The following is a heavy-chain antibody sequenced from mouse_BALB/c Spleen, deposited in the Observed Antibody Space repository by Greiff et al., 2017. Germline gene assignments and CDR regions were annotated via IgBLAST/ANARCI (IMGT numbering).Heavy chain of an antibody. D-gene: IGHD4-1*01. J-gene: IGHJ4*01. CDR3: ARGVLGRAMDY. CDR2: IDPFNGGT. V-gene: IGHV1S135*01. CDR1: GYSFTSYY. Sequence: EVQLQQPGPELMKPGASVKISCKASGYSFTSYYMHWVKQSHGKSLEWIGYIDPFNGGTSYNQKFKGKATLTVDKSSSTAYMHLSSLTSEDSAVYYCARGVLGRAMDYWGQGTSVTVSS.